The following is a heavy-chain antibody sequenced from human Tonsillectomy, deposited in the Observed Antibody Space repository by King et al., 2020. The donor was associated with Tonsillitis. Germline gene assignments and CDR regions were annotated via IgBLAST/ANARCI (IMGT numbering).Heavy chain of an antibody. CDR1: GFTFSSYT. J-gene: IGHJ4*02. Sequence: VQLVESGGGLVKPGGSLRLSCAASGFTFSSYTMNWVRQAPGEGLEWVSFISSSSRYIYYADSVKGRFTISRDNAKNSLYLQMNSLRAEDTAVYYCARAGYDSRGYYSYYFDYWGQGTLVTVSS. D-gene: IGHD3-22*01. CDR3: ARAGYDSRGYYSYYFDY. CDR2: ISSSSRYI. V-gene: IGHV3-21*01.